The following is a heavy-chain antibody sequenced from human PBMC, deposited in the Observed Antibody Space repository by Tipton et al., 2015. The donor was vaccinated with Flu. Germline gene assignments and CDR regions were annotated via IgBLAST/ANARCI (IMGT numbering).Heavy chain of an antibody. CDR3: ATIRRDGYNVYFDY. V-gene: IGHV4-61*02. Sequence: TLSLTCTVSGGSISSGSYYWSWIRQPAGKGLEWIGRIYTSGSTNYNPSLKSRVTISVDTSKNQFSLKLSSVTAADTVVYYCATIRRDGYNVYFDYWGQGTLVTVSS. D-gene: IGHD5-24*01. CDR2: IYTSGST. CDR1: GGSISSGSYY. J-gene: IGHJ4*02.